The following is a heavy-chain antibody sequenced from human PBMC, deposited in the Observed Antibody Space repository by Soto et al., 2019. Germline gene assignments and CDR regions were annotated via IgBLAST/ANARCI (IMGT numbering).Heavy chain of an antibody. CDR3: ANSRSIMTKLYSLDY. Sequence: ASVKVSCTASGFTFSAYAFHWVRQAPGQSLEWMGWIDVGNGNTEYSQKFQGRVSIIRDTSATTTYMELSSLRSEDTAVYYCANSRSIMTKLYSLDYWAQGTLVTVSS. CDR2: IDVGNGNT. J-gene: IGHJ4*02. V-gene: IGHV1-3*01. D-gene: IGHD4-17*01. CDR1: GFTFSAYA.